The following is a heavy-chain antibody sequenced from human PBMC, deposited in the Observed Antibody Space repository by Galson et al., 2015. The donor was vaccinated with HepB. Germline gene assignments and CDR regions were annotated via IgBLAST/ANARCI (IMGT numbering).Heavy chain of an antibody. V-gene: IGHV5-51*01. CDR3: ARHSAQLLPKGYYYYYMDV. CDR2: IYPGDSDT. D-gene: IGHD2-2*01. J-gene: IGHJ6*03. Sequence: QSGAEVKKPGESLKISCKGSGYSFTSYWIGWVRQMPGKGLEWMGIIYPGDSDTRYSPSFQGQVTISADKSISTAYLQWSSLKASDTAMYYCARHSAQLLPKGYYYYYMDVWGKGTTVTVSS. CDR1: GYSFTSYW.